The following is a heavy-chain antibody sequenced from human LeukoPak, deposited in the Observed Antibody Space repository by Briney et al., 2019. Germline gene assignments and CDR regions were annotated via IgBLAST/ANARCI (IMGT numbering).Heavy chain of an antibody. V-gene: IGHV1-18*01. CDR3: ARDSNAAYSSGWYPGY. CDR2: ISDYT. Sequence: AASVKVSCKASGYTFTTFGIAWVRQAPGQRLEWMGWISDYTNYAQKFQGRVTVTTETSTSTAYMELRSLRSDDTAIYYCARDSNAAYSSGWYPGYWGQGTLVTVSS. D-gene: IGHD6-19*01. CDR1: GYTFTTFG. J-gene: IGHJ4*02.